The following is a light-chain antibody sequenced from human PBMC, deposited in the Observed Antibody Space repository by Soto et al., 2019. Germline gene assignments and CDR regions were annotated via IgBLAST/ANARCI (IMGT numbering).Light chain of an antibody. CDR3: QQYSAWPLT. J-gene: IGKJ4*01. V-gene: IGKV3-15*01. Sequence: EVVMTQSPATLSVSPGERATLSCRASQSVSSNFLAWYQQKPGQAPRLLIYGVSIRATGIPARFSGSGSGTEFTLTIRSLQSEDFAVYYCQQYSAWPLTFGGGTKVEI. CDR1: QSVSSN. CDR2: GVS.